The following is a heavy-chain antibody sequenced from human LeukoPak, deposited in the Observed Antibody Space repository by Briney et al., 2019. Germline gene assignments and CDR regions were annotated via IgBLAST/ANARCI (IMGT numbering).Heavy chain of an antibody. V-gene: IGHV4-39*07. CDR3: AGLLEASLSVGPDY. Sequence: PSETLSLTCTVSGGSISSSSYYWGWIRQPPGKGLEWIGSIYYSGSTYYNPSLKSRVTISVDTSKNQFSLKLSSVTAADTAVYYCAGLLEASLSVGPDYWGQGTLVTVSS. D-gene: IGHD5/OR15-5a*01. J-gene: IGHJ4*02. CDR2: IYYSGST. CDR1: GGSISSSSYY.